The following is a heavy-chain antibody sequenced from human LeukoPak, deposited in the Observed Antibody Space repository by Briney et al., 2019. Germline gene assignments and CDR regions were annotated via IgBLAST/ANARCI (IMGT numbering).Heavy chain of an antibody. CDR2: IYYSGST. V-gene: IGHV4-59*01. CDR3: ATSGLLEWLSGDFYYFDY. D-gene: IGHD3-3*01. Sequence: KPSETLSLTCTVSGGSISSYYWSWIRQPPGKGLEWIGYIYYSGSTNYNPSLKSRVTISVDTSKNQFSLKLSSVTAADTAVYCCATSGLLEWLSGDFYYFDYWGQGTLVTVSS. CDR1: GGSISSYY. J-gene: IGHJ4*02.